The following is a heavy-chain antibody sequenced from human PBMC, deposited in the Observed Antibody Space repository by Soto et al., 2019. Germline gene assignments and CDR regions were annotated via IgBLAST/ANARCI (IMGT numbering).Heavy chain of an antibody. CDR2: IYYSGST. D-gene: IGHD3-10*01. CDR1: GGSISSYY. CDR3: ARERAFGESSPGYYYYGMDV. J-gene: IGHJ6*02. Sequence: TSETLSLTCTVSGGSISSYYWSWIRQPPGKGLEWIGYIYYSGSTNYNPSLKSRVTISVDTSKNQFSLKLSSVSAADTAVYYCARERAFGESSPGYYYYGMDVWGQGTTVTVSS. V-gene: IGHV4-59*12.